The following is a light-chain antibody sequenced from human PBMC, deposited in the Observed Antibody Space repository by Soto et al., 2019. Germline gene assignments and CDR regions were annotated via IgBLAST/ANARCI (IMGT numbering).Light chain of an antibody. CDR1: QRIRTS. Sequence: DIQMTQSPSSLSASIGDRVTITCRASQRIRTSLNLYQHKPGKAPKLLIYDASSLESGVPSRFSGSGSGTEFTLTISSLQPDDFATYYRQQYYSYPLTFGGGTKVDIK. V-gene: IGKV1-5*01. J-gene: IGKJ4*01. CDR2: DAS. CDR3: QQYYSYPLT.